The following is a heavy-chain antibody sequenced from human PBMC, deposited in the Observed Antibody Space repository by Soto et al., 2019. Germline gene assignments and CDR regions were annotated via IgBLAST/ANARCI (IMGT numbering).Heavy chain of an antibody. V-gene: IGHV4-31*02. CDR1: GGSISSGGYY. CDR2: IYYSGST. CDR3: ARYCVYYYDSSGSNDAFDI. J-gene: IGHJ3*02. D-gene: IGHD3-22*01. Sequence: TSETLSLTCTVSGGSISSGGYYWSWIRQHPGKGLEWIGYIYYSGSTYYNPSLKSRVTISVDTSKNQFSLKLSSVTAADTAVYYCARYCVYYYDSSGSNDAFDIWGQGTMVTVSS.